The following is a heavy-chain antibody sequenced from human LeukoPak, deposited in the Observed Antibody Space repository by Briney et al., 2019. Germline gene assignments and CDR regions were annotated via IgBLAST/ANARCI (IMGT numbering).Heavy chain of an antibody. D-gene: IGHD3-22*01. CDR2: IKQDGSEK. J-gene: IGHJ6*02. CDR3: ARINYYDSRGYWGGDYYYYGLDV. V-gene: IGHV3-7*01. CDR1: GFTFSSYW. Sequence: GGSLRLSCAASGFTFSSYWMTWVRQAPGKGLEWVANIKQDGSEKYYADSVKGRFTISRDNAKNSLYLQMNSLRAEDTAVYYCARINYYDSRGYWGGDYYYYGLDVWGQGTMVTVSS.